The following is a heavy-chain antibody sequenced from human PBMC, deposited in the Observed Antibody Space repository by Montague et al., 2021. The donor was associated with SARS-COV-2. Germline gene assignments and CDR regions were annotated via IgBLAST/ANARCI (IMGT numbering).Heavy chain of an antibody. CDR2: FYPRGST. CDR3: ARVRKDDYGDDCFDY. D-gene: IGHD4-17*01. CDR1: GGSFRGYY. Sequence: SETLSLTCAVYGGSFRGYYWSWISQHTGKELLWIGEFYPRGSTNYNPSLKSRVTISVDTSKNQFSLKMSSVTAADTTVYYCARVRKDDYGDDCFDYWGQGTLVTVSS. V-gene: IGHV4-34*01. J-gene: IGHJ4*02.